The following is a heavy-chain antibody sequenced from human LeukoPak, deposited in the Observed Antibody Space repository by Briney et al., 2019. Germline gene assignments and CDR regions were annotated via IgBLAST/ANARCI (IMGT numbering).Heavy chain of an antibody. V-gene: IGHV3-30*04. CDR2: LSHDERHK. J-gene: IGHJ4*02. Sequence: QPGRSLRLSCAASGFIFSNYALHWVRQAPGKGLEWVAGLSHDERHKSYADSVRGRFTISRDNTKNTLYLQMNSLRAEDTAVYYCARDAVWYSNNWILRGWGEGTLGTASP. CDR1: GFIFSNYA. CDR3: ARDAVWYSNNWILRG. D-gene: IGHD6-13*01.